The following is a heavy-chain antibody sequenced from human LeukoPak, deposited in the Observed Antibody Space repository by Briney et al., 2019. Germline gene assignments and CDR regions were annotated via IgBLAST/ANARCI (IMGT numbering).Heavy chain of an antibody. CDR3: AREGVTMVRGVIIPSRWFDP. CDR1: GDSVSSNSAA. Sequence: SQTLSLTCAISGDSVSSNSAAWNWIRQSPSRGLEWLGRTYYRSKWYNDYAVSVKSRITINPDTSTNQFSLQLNSVTPEDTAVYYCAREGVTMVRGVIIPSRWFDPWGQGTLVTVSS. CDR2: TYYRSKWYN. J-gene: IGHJ5*02. D-gene: IGHD3-10*01. V-gene: IGHV6-1*01.